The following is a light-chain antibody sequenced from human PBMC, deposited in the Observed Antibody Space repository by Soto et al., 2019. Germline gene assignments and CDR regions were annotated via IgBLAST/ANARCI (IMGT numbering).Light chain of an antibody. CDR3: QQSYNVPT. V-gene: IGKV1-39*01. J-gene: IGKJ4*01. CDR2: AAS. Sequence: DIQMTQSPSSLSASVGDRVTISCRASQSISIYLNWYQQKPGRAPKLLINAASSLQSGVPSRFSGSGSGTDFTLTISSLQPEDFATYSCQQSYNVPTFGGGTKVEI. CDR1: QSISIY.